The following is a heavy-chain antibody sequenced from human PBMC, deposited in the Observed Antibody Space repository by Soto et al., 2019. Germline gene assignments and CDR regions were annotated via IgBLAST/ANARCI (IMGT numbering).Heavy chain of an antibody. CDR3: ARESCGGDCYSGLDQ. CDR1: GGTFSSYA. V-gene: IGHV1-69*05. D-gene: IGHD2-21*02. Sequence: SVKVSCKASGGTFSSYAVSWVRQAPGHGLEWMGGIIPIFGTANYAQKFQGRVTMTTDTSTSTAYMELRSLRSDDTAVYYCARESCGGDCYSGLDQWGQGTLVTVSS. J-gene: IGHJ4*02. CDR2: IIPIFGTA.